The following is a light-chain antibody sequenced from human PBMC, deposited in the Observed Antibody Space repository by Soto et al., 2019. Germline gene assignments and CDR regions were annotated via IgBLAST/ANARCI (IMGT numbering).Light chain of an antibody. J-gene: IGLJ1*01. CDR1: SSDVGGYNY. V-gene: IGLV2-11*01. CDR3: CSYAGRYTFV. CDR2: DVD. Sequence: QSVLTHPRSVSGSPGQSVTISCTGTSSDVGGYNYVSWYQHHPGKAPKLMIYDVDKRPSGVPDRFSGSKSGNTASLTISGLQAEDEADYYCCSYAGRYTFVFGTGTKVTVL.